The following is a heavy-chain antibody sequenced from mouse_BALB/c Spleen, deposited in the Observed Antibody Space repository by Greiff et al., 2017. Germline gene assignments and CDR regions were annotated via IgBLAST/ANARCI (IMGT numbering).Heavy chain of an antibody. CDR2: ISYSGST. CDR1: GYSITSDYA. J-gene: IGHJ3*01. V-gene: IGHV3-2*02. D-gene: IGHD2-2*01. CDR3: ASKGGYGYGTAGFAY. Sequence: EVKLVESGPGLVKPSQSLSLTCTVTGYSITSDYAWNWIRQFPGNKLEWMGYISYSGSTSYNPSLKSRISITRDTSKNQFFLQLNSVTTEDTATYYCASKGGYGYGTAGFAYWGQGTLVTVSA.